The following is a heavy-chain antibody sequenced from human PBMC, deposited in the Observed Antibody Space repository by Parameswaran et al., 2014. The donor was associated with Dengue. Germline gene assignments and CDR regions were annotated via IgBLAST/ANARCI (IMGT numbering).Heavy chain of an antibody. CDR3: AKVPEYDFWSGYYFDY. Sequence: VRQAPGKGLEWVSAISGSGGSTYYADSVKGRFTISRDNSKNTLYLQMNSLRAEDTAAYYCAKVPEYDFWSGYYFDYWGQGTLVTVSS. V-gene: IGHV3-23*01. D-gene: IGHD3-3*01. J-gene: IGHJ4*02. CDR2: ISGSGGST.